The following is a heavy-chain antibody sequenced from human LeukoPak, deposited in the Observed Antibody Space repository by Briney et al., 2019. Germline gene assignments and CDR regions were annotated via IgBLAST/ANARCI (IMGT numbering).Heavy chain of an antibody. J-gene: IGHJ4*02. CDR1: GFTFSSYS. Sequence: GGSLRLSCAASGFTFSSYSMKWVRQAPGKGLEWVSSISSSSVYIDYADSVKGRFTISRDNAKNSLYLQMNSLRAEDTAVYYCARGPSGYHNTGGQGTLVTVSS. D-gene: IGHD5-12*01. CDR3: ARGPSGYHNT. CDR2: ISSSSVYI. V-gene: IGHV3-21*01.